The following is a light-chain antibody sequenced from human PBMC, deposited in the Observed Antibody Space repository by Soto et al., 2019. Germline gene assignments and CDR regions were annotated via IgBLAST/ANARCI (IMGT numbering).Light chain of an antibody. CDR1: KVGHKN. J-gene: IGLJ2*01. CDR3: QAWDSSTVV. Sequence: SYELTQPPSVSVSPGQTASITCSGDKVGHKNVCWYQQKPGQSPILVIYQETTRPSGIPDRFSGSTSGNTATLTISGTQATDEADYHFQAWDSSTVVFGGGTKLTVL. V-gene: IGLV3-1*01. CDR2: QET.